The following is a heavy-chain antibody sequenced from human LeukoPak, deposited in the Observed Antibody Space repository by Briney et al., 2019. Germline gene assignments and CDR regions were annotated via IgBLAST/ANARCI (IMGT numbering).Heavy chain of an antibody. CDR2: IRYDGSNK. V-gene: IGHV3-30*02. Sequence: PGGPLRLSCAASGFTFSSYGMHWVRQAPGKGLEWVAFIRYDGSNKYYADSVKGRFTISRDNSKNTLYLRMNSLRAEDTAVYYCVKGGRNCSSTSCYRGREYYYYYYYMDVWGKGTTVTVSS. CDR1: GFTFSSYG. D-gene: IGHD2-2*02. CDR3: VKGGRNCSSTSCYRGREYYYYYYYMDV. J-gene: IGHJ6*03.